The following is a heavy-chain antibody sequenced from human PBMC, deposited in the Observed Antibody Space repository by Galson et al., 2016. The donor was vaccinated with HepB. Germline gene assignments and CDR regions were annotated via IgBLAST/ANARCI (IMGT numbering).Heavy chain of an antibody. CDR3: AKDKSADNGESDYYGLDV. CDR1: GFTFDDYA. Sequence: SLRLSCAASGFTFDDYAMHWVRQAPGKGLEWVSGISWIRYYIDYADTLKGRFTISKDNAKKTLFLQMDSLGAEDTALYFCAKDKSADNGESDYYGLDVWGHGTAVTVSS. J-gene: IGHJ6*02. D-gene: IGHD4-17*01. CDR2: ISWIRYYI. V-gene: IGHV3-9*01.